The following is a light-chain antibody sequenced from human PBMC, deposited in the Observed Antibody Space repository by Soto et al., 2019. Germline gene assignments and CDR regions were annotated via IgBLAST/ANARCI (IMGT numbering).Light chain of an antibody. V-gene: IGKV3-11*01. J-gene: IGKJ2*01. CDR1: QSVSTY. CDR3: QHRSNWPRT. CDR2: DAS. Sequence: EIVLTQSPATLSLSPGEGATLSCRASQSVSTYLAWYQQKPGQAPRLLIYDASNRATGIPARFSGSGSGTDFTLTISSLEPEDFAVYYCQHRSNWPRTFGQGTKLEIK.